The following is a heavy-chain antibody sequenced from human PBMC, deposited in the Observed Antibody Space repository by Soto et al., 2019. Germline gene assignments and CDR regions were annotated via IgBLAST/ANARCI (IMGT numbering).Heavy chain of an antibody. CDR3: VRARSTDSRPDY. J-gene: IGHJ4*02. V-gene: IGHV3-21*01. CDR2: ITTSSSYI. CDR1: GFTFSLYS. Sequence: LRLSCAASGFTFSLYSMIWVRQAPGKGLEWVASITTSSSYIYYEDSLKGRFTISRDNAKNSLFLQLDSLRAEDTAVYFCVRARSTDSRPDYWGQGTLVTVSS. D-gene: IGHD3-22*01.